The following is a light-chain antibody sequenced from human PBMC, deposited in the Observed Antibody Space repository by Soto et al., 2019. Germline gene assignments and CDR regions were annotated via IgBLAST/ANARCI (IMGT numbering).Light chain of an antibody. V-gene: IGKV3-20*01. CDR1: QSVSRY. CDR3: QQYGMSPWT. J-gene: IGKJ1*01. CDR2: GVS. Sequence: EIVLTQSPATLSLYPGEIPTLSCTASQSVSRYLAWYKQKPGQAPRIIIYGVSVRATGIPDRFSGSGSGTEFTLTIGGLEPEDFEVYYCQQYGMSPWTFGQGTKVDIK.